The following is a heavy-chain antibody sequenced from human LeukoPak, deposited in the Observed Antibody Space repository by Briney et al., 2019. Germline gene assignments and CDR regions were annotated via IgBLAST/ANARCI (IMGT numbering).Heavy chain of an antibody. D-gene: IGHD1-26*01. CDR3: AKDGGSSPYYFDY. Sequence: GGSLRLSCAASGFTFSSYAMGWVPQAPGKGLEGVSAISGSGGSIYYADSVKGRFTIYRDNSKNTLYLQMNSLRAEDTAVYYCAKDGGSSPYYFDYCGQGTLVTVSS. CDR2: ISGSGGSI. CDR1: GFTFSSYA. V-gene: IGHV3-23*01. J-gene: IGHJ4*02.